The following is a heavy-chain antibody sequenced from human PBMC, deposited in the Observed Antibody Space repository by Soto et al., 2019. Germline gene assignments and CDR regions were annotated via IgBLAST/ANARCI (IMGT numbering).Heavy chain of an antibody. Sequence: PSETLSLTCAVSGGSISNYNWWSWVRQPPGKGLEWIGEIYHSGSSNYNPSLKSRVTISVDKSKNQFSLKLTSVTAADTAVYYCAKERGYNYGYDAMDVWGQGTTVTVSS. CDR2: IYHSGSS. J-gene: IGHJ6*02. V-gene: IGHV4-4*02. CDR3: AKERGYNYGYDAMDV. CDR1: GGSISNYNW. D-gene: IGHD5-18*01.